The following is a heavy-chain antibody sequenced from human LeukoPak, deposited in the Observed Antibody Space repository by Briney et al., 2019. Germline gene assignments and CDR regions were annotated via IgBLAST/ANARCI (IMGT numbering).Heavy chain of an antibody. Sequence: PSQTLSLTCTVPGGSISSGSYDWSWIRQTAGNGLEWIGRIYTSGSTNYNPSLKSRVAISVDTSKNQFSLKLSSVTAADTAVYYCASLLTYVTMDYWGQGTLVTVSS. CDR1: GGSISSGSYD. CDR2: IYTSGST. V-gene: IGHV4-61*02. CDR3: ASLLTYVTMDY. J-gene: IGHJ4*02. D-gene: IGHD2/OR15-2a*01.